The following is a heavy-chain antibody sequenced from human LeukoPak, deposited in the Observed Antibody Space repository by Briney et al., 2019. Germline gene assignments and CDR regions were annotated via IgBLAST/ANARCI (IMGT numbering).Heavy chain of an antibody. Sequence: QPGRSLRLSCAASGFPFDDFAMHWVRQAPGKGLEWVSGISWSTGTTGYATSVKGRFTISSDSARNSLYLQMDSLRVEDTALYYCVAGWGWLPDYWGRGTLVTVSS. D-gene: IGHD5-24*01. V-gene: IGHV3-9*01. CDR3: VAGWGWLPDY. J-gene: IGHJ4*02. CDR1: GFPFDDFA. CDR2: ISWSTGTT.